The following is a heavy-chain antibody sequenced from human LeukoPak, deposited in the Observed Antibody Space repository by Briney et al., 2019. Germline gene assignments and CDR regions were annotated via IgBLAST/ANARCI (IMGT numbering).Heavy chain of an antibody. CDR3: ARTELRYFDWLLSGAGIDY. V-gene: IGHV1-18*01. D-gene: IGHD3-9*01. J-gene: IGHJ4*02. CDR2: ISAYNGNT. CDR1: GYTFTSYG. Sequence: GASVKVSCKASGYTFTSYGISWVRQAPGQGLEWMGWISAYNGNTNYAQKLQGRVTMTTDTSTSTAYMELRSLRSDDTAVYYYARTELRYFDWLLSGAGIDYWGQGTLVTVSS.